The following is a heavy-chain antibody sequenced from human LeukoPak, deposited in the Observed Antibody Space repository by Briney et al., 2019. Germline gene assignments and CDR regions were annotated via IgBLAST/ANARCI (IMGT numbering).Heavy chain of an antibody. Sequence: GGSLRLSCAASGFTFSSFAMSWVRQAPGKGLEWVSGISGTGGSTYYADSVEGRFTISRDNSKNTVYMQMNSLRAEDTAVYYCARNLRDSSGYFAFFDYWGQGTLVTVSS. CDR2: ISGTGGST. CDR1: GFTFSSFA. D-gene: IGHD3-22*01. J-gene: IGHJ4*02. CDR3: ARNLRDSSGYFAFFDY. V-gene: IGHV3-23*01.